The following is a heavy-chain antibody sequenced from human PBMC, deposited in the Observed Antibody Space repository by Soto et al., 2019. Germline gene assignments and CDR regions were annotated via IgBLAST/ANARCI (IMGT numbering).Heavy chain of an antibody. CDR1: GFTFANHW. V-gene: IGHV3-74*01. J-gene: IGHJ4*02. Sequence: PGGSLRISCAVSGFTFANHWMHWVRQAPGKGLEWVSRMNSDGSTTDYADSVKGRFTVSRDNAKNTLYLQMNSLRAEDTAVYYCATAEVDYWGPGTLVTVSS. CDR3: ATAEVDY. CDR2: MNSDGSTT.